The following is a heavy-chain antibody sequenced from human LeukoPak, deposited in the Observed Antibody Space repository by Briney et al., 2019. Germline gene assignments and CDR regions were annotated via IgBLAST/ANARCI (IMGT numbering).Heavy chain of an antibody. D-gene: IGHD1-14*01. CDR1: GGSFSGYY. CDR2: INHSGST. J-gene: IGHJ6*03. CDR3: ARFPGGAEYRHYYYMDV. Sequence: SETLSLTCAVYGGSFSGYYWSWIRQPPGKGLEWIGEINHSGSTNYNPSLKSRVTISVDTSKNQFSLKLSSVTAADTAVYYCARFPGGAEYRHYYYMDVWGKGTTVTVSS. V-gene: IGHV4-34*01.